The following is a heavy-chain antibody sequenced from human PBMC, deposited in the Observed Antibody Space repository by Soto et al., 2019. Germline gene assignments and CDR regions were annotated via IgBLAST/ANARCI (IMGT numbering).Heavy chain of an antibody. V-gene: IGHV3-30-3*01. CDR1: GFTFNNYA. J-gene: IGHJ4*02. CDR3: AKDDGAPRGSCLSTDCYSVLDY. CDR2: ISVTGSDD. Sequence: QVQLVESGGGVVQPGGSLRLSCAASGFTFNNYAMHWVRQPPGEGLEWVALISVTGSDDYYADSVQGRFTISRDDSKNTLFLQMYSLRPEDTAVYYCAKDDGAPRGSCLSTDCYSVLDYWGQGALVTISS. D-gene: IGHD2-2*01.